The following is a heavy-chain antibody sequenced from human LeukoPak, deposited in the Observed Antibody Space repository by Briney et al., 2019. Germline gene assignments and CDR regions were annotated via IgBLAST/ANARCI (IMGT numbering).Heavy chain of an antibody. J-gene: IGHJ6*03. D-gene: IGHD2-2*01. CDR2: IYHSGST. CDR1: GGSISSNNW. Sequence: PSGTLSLTCGVSGGSISSNNWWSWVRQPPGKGLEWIGEIYHSGSTNYNPSLKSRVTISIDKSKNQFSLKLSSVTAADTAVYFCAREGPPVPAAIYYMDVWGKGITVTVSS. V-gene: IGHV4-4*02. CDR3: AREGPPVPAAIYYMDV.